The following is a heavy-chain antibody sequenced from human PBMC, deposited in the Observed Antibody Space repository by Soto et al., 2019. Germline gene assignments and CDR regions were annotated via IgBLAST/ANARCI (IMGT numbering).Heavy chain of an antibody. D-gene: IGHD6-19*01. CDR2: ISGSGGST. CDR3: ARRSSGWYFDY. V-gene: IGHV3-23*01. Sequence: GGSLRLSCAASGFNFSSYAMSWVRQAPGKGLEWVSVISGSGGSTYYADSVKGRFTISRDNSKNTLYLQMNSLRAEDTAVYYCARRSSGWYFDYWGQGTLVTVSS. J-gene: IGHJ4*02. CDR1: GFNFSSYA.